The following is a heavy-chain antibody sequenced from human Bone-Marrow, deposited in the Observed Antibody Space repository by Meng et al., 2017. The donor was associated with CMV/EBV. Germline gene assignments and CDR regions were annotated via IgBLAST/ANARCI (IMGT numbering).Heavy chain of an antibody. CDR3: AMIAARRRPMDNDAFDI. Sequence: ASVKVSCKASGYTFTSYGISWVRQAPGQGLEWMGWISAYNGNTNYAQKLQGRVTMTTDTSTSTAYMELRSLRSDDTAVYYCAMIAARRRPMDNDAFDIWGQGTMVTVSS. D-gene: IGHD6-6*01. CDR2: ISAYNGNT. J-gene: IGHJ3*02. CDR1: GYTFTSYG. V-gene: IGHV1-18*01.